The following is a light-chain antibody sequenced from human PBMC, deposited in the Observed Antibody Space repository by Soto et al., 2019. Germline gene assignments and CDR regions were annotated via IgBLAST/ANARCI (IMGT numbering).Light chain of an antibody. V-gene: IGKV1-39*01. Sequence: DIQMTQSPSSLSASVGDRVTITCRASQSISYYLNWYQQKQGRAPRLLIYSTSTLQSGVPSKFSGSASGTDFTLTISSLQPEDFATYYCQQSYSTPWTLGQGTKVDIK. CDR3: QQSYSTPWT. CDR1: QSISYY. J-gene: IGKJ1*01. CDR2: STS.